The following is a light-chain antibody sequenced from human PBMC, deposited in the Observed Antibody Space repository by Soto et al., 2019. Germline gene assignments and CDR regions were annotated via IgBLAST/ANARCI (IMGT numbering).Light chain of an antibody. CDR2: KAS. CDR1: QSISSW. V-gene: IGKV1-5*03. J-gene: IGKJ1*01. Sequence: IQMTHSRSTLSASVGRRVTISCRASQSISSWLAWYQQKPGKAPKLLIYKASSLESGVPSTFSGSGSGTEFTLTISSLQTDDSATYYCQQYNSYPLTFGQGTKVDIK. CDR3: QQYNSYPLT.